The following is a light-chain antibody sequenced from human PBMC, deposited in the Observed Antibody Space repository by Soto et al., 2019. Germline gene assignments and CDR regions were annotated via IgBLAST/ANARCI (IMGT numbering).Light chain of an antibody. J-gene: IGKJ1*01. Sequence: DIQMTQSPSTLSASVGDRVTITCRASQSIDSWLAWFQQKPGKAPKLLIYDVSSLESGVPSRFSGSRSGTEFTLSISSLQPEDFATYYCQQYNSYPRTFDQGTKVELK. CDR1: QSIDSW. V-gene: IGKV1-5*01. CDR3: QQYNSYPRT. CDR2: DVS.